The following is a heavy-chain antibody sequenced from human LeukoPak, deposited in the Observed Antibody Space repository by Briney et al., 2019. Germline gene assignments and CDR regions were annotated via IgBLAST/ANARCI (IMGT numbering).Heavy chain of an antibody. CDR2: INAGNGNT. CDR3: ARSSPFLGVTTTVPFDY. J-gene: IGHJ4*02. Sequence: WASVKVSCKASGYTFTSYAMHWVRQAPGQRLEWMGWINAGNGNTKYSQKFQGRVTITRDTSASTAYMELSSLRSEDTAVYYCARSSPFLGVTTTVPFDYWGQGTLVTVSS. CDR1: GYTFTSYA. V-gene: IGHV1-3*01. D-gene: IGHD4-17*01.